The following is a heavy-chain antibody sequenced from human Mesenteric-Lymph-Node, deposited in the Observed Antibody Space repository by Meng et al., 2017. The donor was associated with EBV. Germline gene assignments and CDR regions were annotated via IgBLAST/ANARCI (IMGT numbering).Heavy chain of an antibody. V-gene: IGHV4-4*02. J-gene: IGHJ4*02. Sequence: VQLQGPGPGLGQPSGTLSLTCAVSGASLSGTNWWSWVSQPPGKSLVWIGEVFHSGSTNYNPSLKSRVSMSVDTSKNHFSLKLTSVTAADTAMYYCAEVLNGYYYFDYWGQGTLVTVSS. CDR2: VFHSGST. CDR3: AEVLNGYYYFDY. D-gene: IGHD3-22*01. CDR1: GASLSGTNW.